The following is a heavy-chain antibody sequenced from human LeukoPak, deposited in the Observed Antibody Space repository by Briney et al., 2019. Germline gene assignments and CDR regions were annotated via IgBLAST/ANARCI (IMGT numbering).Heavy chain of an antibody. Sequence: GGSLRLSCAASGLTLSHYSMSGVRQAPGKGVAWVANIKQEGGEKYYVDSVKGRFTTSKDNANTSLYLQMSRLRADETVVYYCAMQQYSSYWSWGQGTLVTVSS. D-gene: IGHD5-12*01. CDR1: GLTLSHYS. CDR3: AMQQYSSYWS. V-gene: IGHV3-7*02. CDR2: IKQEGGEK. J-gene: IGHJ4*02.